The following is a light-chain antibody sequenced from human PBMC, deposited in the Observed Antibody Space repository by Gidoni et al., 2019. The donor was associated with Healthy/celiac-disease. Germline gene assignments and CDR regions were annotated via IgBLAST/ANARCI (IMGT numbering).Light chain of an antibody. V-gene: IGKV3-20*01. Sequence: EIVLTQSPGTLSLSPGERATLSCRASQSVSSSYLAWYQQKPGQAPRLLIYGASSRATGIPDRFSGSGSGTDFTLTISRLEPEDFAVYYCQQYGSSPQTFGQXTKVEIK. CDR3: QQYGSSPQT. CDR1: QSVSSSY. J-gene: IGKJ1*01. CDR2: GAS.